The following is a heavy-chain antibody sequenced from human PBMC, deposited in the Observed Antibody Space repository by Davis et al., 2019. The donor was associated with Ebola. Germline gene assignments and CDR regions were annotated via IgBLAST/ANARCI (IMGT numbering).Heavy chain of an antibody. CDR2: ISGSGGST. Sequence: GESLKISCTDSVITFSSYAMTWVRQAPGKGLEWVSAISGSGGSTYYADSVKGRFTISRDNSEDTLYLQKNSLRAEDTAVYYCARHTSSDWTGDFDYWGQGTLVTVSS. J-gene: IGHJ4*02. CDR1: VITFSSYA. V-gene: IGHV3-23*01. CDR3: ARHTSSDWTGDFDY. D-gene: IGHD3-22*01.